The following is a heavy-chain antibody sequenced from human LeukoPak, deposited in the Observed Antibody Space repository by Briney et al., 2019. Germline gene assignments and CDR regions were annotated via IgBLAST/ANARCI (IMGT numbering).Heavy chain of an antibody. J-gene: IGHJ4*02. CDR1: GGSFSGYY. CDR2: IFHTGIT. D-gene: IGHD2-21*01. CDR3: ARFARVPDS. Sequence: SETLSLTCAVYGGSFSGYYWSWIRQPPGKGLEYIGYIFHTGITKSSPSLTGRATLSLDTSKNQFSLRLTSVTAADTAIYYCARFARVPDSWGQGILVTVSS. V-gene: IGHV4-34*11.